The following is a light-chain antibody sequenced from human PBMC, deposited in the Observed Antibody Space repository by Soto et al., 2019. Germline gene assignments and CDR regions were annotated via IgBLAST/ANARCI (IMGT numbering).Light chain of an antibody. V-gene: IGKV1-39*01. J-gene: IGKJ4*01. CDR1: QNIGTY. Sequence: DIQMTQSPFSLSASVGDRVTITCRTSQNIGTYLSWFQQKPGKGPKLLIYAVSNLQNGVPSRFSGRGSGTEFTLTITTLQPEDFAFYYCQQYINWPPLTFGGGTKVEIK. CDR3: QQYINWPPLT. CDR2: AVS.